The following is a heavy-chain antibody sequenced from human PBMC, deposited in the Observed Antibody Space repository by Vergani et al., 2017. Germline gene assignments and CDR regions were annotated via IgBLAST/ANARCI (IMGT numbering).Heavy chain of an antibody. D-gene: IGHD3-10*01. CDR3: ARDSLRGRGYYDGMDV. V-gene: IGHV1-18*01. CDR1: GYTFTSYG. J-gene: IGHJ6*02. CDR2: ISAYIANT. Sequence: QVQLVQSGAEVKKPGASVKVSCKASGYTFTSYGITWVRQAPGQGLEWMGWISAYIANTNYAQNLQGRVTLTTDTSTSTVHMELRSLRSDDTAVYYCARDSLRGRGYYDGMDVWGQGTTVTVSS.